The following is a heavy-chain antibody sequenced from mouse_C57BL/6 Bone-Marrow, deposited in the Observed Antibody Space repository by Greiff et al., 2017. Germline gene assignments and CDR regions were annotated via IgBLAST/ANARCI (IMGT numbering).Heavy chain of an antibody. D-gene: IGHD2-4*01. V-gene: IGHV5-6*01. Sequence: EVQLKESGGDLVKPGGSLKLSCAASGFTFSSYGMSWVRQTPDKRLEWVATISSGGSYTYYPDSVKGRFTISRDNAKNTLYLQMSSLKSEDTAMYYCARHTMITAWFAYWGQGTLVTVSA. CDR1: GFTFSSYG. J-gene: IGHJ3*01. CDR2: ISSGGSYT. CDR3: ARHTMITAWFAY.